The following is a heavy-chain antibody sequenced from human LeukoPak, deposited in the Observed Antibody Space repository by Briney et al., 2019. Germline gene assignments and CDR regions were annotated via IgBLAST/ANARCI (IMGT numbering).Heavy chain of an antibody. CDR2: INHSGST. V-gene: IGHV4-34*01. Sequence: PSETLSLTCAVYGGSFSGYYWSWIRQPPGKGLEWIGEINHSGSTNHNPSLKSRVTISVDTSKNQFSLKLSSVTAADTAVYYCARGPGSSWYRYYYYYGMDVWGQGTTVTVSS. D-gene: IGHD6-13*01. CDR3: ARGPGSSWYRYYYYYGMDV. CDR1: GGSFSGYY. J-gene: IGHJ6*02.